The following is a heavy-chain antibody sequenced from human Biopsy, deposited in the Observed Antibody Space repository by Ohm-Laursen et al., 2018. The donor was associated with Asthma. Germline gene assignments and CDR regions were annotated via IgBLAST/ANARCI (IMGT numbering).Heavy chain of an antibody. CDR3: ARAVDYSHYYGIDV. CDR2: ISVYSGNT. CDR1: GYTFNSAG. D-gene: IGHD3-10*01. J-gene: IGHJ6*02. V-gene: IGHV1-18*01. Sequence: ASVKVSCKASGYTFNSAGITWVRQAAGQGLEWMGWISVYSGNTKVAQKLQDRVTMITDTSTSTAYMELRSLRSDDTAVYFCARAVDYSHYYGIDVWGQGTTVTVS.